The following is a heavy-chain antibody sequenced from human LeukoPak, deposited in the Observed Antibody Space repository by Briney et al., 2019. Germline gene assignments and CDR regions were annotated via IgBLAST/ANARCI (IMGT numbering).Heavy chain of an antibody. CDR2: ISYDGSNK. D-gene: IGHD2-2*01. Sequence: GGSLRLSCAASGFIFSSYAMHWVRQAPGKGLEWVAVISYDGSNKYYADSAKGRFTISSDNSKNTLYLQMNSLRAEDTAVYYCARDATLIVVVPAAIEGAFNICGQGTMVTVSS. CDR3: ARDATLIVVVPAAIEGAFNI. J-gene: IGHJ3*02. V-gene: IGHV3-30*04. CDR1: GFIFSSYA.